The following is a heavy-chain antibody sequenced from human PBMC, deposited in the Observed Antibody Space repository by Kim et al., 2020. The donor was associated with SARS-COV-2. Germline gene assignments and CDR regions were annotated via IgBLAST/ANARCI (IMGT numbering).Heavy chain of an antibody. V-gene: IGHV3-21*01. D-gene: IGHD6-25*01. J-gene: IGHJ6*03. Sequence: SSIYYADSVKGRFTISRDNAKNSLYLQMNSLRAEDTAVYYCARGGTSMDVWGKGTTVTVSS. CDR3: ARGGTSMDV. CDR2: SSI.